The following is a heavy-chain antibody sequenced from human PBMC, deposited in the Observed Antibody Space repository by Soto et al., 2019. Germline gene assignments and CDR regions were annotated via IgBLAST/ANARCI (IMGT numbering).Heavy chain of an antibody. CDR1: GYAFTSYG. D-gene: IGHD3-3*01. V-gene: IGHV1-18*04. J-gene: IGHJ4*02. Sequence: ASVKVSCKTSGYAFTSYGISWVRQAPGQGLEWMGWISTYNGNTNYAQKFQGRATMTTDTSTTTAYMELRSLKSDDTAVYYCARLLFLEWFDDYWGQGTLVTVSS. CDR3: ARLLFLEWFDDY. CDR2: ISTYNGNT.